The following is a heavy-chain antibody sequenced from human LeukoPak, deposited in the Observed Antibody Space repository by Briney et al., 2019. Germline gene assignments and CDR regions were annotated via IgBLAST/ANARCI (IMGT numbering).Heavy chain of an antibody. Sequence: PGGSLRLSCAASGFTFSSYAMSWVRQAPGKGLEWVSAISGSGGSTYYADSVKGRFTISRDNSKNTLYLQMNSLRAEDTAVHYCATLLSYYDFWSGSHVDYWGQGTLVTVSS. J-gene: IGHJ4*02. CDR3: ATLLSYYDFWSGSHVDY. V-gene: IGHV3-23*01. CDR1: GFTFSSYA. CDR2: ISGSGGST. D-gene: IGHD3-3*01.